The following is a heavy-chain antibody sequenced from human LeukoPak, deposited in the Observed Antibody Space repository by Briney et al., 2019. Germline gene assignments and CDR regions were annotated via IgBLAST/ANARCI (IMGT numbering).Heavy chain of an antibody. CDR2: IYPGDPDT. CDR1: GYSFTNYW. J-gene: IGHJ3*02. D-gene: IGHD1-26*01. Sequence: GESLKISCKGSGYSFTNYWIGWVRQMPGKGLEWMGIIYPGDPDTRYIPSFQGQVTISADKSINTAYLQWSTLKASDTAIYYCTRLSGGSALRNDAFHIWGQGTMVTVSS. CDR3: TRLSGGSALRNDAFHI. V-gene: IGHV5-51*01.